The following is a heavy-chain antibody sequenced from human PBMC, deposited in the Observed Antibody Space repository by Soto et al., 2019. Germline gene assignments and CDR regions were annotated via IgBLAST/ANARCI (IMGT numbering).Heavy chain of an antibody. D-gene: IGHD2-2*01. J-gene: IGHJ4*02. CDR1: GYTFTSYD. CDR3: ARWGLPAAMRVIKYYFDY. Sequence: QVQLVQSGAEVKKPGASVKVSCKASGYTFTSYDINWVRQATGQGLEWMGWMNPNSGNTGYAQKFQGRVTMTRNTSISTAYMELSSLRSEDTAVYYCARWGLPAAMRVIKYYFDYWGQGTLVTVSS. CDR2: MNPNSGNT. V-gene: IGHV1-8*01.